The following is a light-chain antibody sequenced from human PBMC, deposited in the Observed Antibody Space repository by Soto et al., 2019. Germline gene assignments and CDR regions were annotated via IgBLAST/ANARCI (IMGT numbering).Light chain of an antibody. J-gene: IGLJ3*02. CDR1: SSDVGSYNR. CDR3: SSYTSSGTWV. V-gene: IGLV2-18*02. Sequence: QSVLTQPPSVSGSPGQSVTISCTGTSSDVGSYNRVSWYQQPPGKAPKLMICQVSNRPSGVPDRFSGSKSGNTASLTISGLQAEDEADYYCSSYTSSGTWVFGGGTKLTVL. CDR2: QVS.